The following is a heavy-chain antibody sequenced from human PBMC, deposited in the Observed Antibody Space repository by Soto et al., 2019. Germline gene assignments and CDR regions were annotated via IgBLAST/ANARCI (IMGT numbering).Heavy chain of an antibody. V-gene: IGHV4-61*01. J-gene: IGHJ5*02. CDR2: IYYSGSA. CDR1: GGSVSNISDY. D-gene: IGHD6-13*01. Sequence: PSETLSLTCTVSGGSVSNISDYWSWVRQPPGKGLEWIGYIYYSGSADYNPSLGSRVTISLDTSKNQFSLKLSSVTAADTAVYYCARDVAAAGTFDPWGQGNLVXV. CDR3: ARDVAAAGTFDP.